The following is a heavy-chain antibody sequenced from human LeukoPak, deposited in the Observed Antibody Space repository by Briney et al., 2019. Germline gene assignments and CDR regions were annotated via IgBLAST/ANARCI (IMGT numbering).Heavy chain of an antibody. CDR2: IGYDGSNK. CDR1: GFTFRNYG. D-gene: IGHD6-19*01. V-gene: IGHV3-30*02. J-gene: IGHJ4*02. CDR3: ATLRSDSSGWYYFDY. Sequence: GGSLRLSCAASGFTFRNYGMHWVRQAPGKGLEWVALIGYDGSNKYYADSVKGRFTISRDNSKNMLYLQMNSLRTEDTAVYYCATLRSDSSGWYYFDYWGQGTLVTVSS.